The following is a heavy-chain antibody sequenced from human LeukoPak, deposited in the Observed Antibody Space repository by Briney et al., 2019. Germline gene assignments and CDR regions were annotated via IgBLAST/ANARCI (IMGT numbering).Heavy chain of an antibody. V-gene: IGHV3-23*01. CDR2: ISGGGTTT. Sequence: GGSLRLSCAASGFTFGSYTMTWVRQAPAKGLEWVSAISGGGTTTWYADSVKGRFTVSRDNSKNTLYLQMNSLRAEDTALYYCAKVFTLGWEVDAFAIWGQGTMVTVSS. J-gene: IGHJ3*02. D-gene: IGHD7-27*01. CDR1: GFTFGSYT. CDR3: AKVFTLGWEVDAFAI.